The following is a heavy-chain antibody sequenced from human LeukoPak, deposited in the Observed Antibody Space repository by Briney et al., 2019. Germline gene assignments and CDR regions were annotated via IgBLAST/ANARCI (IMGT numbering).Heavy chain of an antibody. CDR1: GFTFSSYS. CDR2: ISSSSSYI. Sequence: GGSLRLSCAASGFTFSSYSMNWVRQAPGKGLEWVSSISSSSSYIYYADSVKGRFTISRDNAKNPLYLQMNSLRAEDTAVYYCARGNYYDSSGYFPFNYWGQGTLVTVSS. CDR3: ARGNYYDSSGYFPFNY. D-gene: IGHD3-22*01. J-gene: IGHJ4*02. V-gene: IGHV3-21*01.